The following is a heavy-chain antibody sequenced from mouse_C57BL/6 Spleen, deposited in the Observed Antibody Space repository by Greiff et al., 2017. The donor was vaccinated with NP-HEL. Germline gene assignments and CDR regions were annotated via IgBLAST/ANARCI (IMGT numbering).Heavy chain of an antibody. CDR1: GFTFTDYY. J-gene: IGHJ2*01. Sequence: EVQLVESGGGLVQPGGSLSLSCAASGFTFTDYYMSWVRQPPGKALEWLGFIRNKANGYTTEYSASVKGRFTISRDNSQSILYLQMNALRAEDSATYYCARWGDEVSFDYWGQGTTLTVSS. CDR2: IRNKANGYTT. CDR3: ARWGDEVSFDY. V-gene: IGHV7-3*01. D-gene: IGHD6-2*01.